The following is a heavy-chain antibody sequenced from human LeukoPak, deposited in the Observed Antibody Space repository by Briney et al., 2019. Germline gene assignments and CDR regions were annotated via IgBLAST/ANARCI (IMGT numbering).Heavy chain of an antibody. V-gene: IGHV1-2*02. D-gene: IGHD3-10*01. J-gene: IGHJ4*02. CDR1: GYTFTGYY. CDR2: INPNSGGT. CDR3: ARARDYYGSGSYNQFDY. Sequence: ASVKVSCKAFGYTFTGYYMHWVRQAPGQGLEWMGWINPNSGGTNYAQKFQGRVTMTRDTSISTAYMELSRLRSDDTAVYHCARARDYYGSGSYNQFDYWGQGTLVTVSS.